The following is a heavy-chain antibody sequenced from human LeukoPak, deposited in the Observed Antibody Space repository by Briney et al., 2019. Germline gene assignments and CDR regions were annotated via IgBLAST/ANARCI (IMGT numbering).Heavy chain of an antibody. CDR1: GAPISSNNW. CDR3: AGAEPRGIIWHPY. CDR2: IYHSGST. V-gene: IGHV4-4*02. Sequence: PSGTLSLTCAVSGAPISSNNWWWSWVRQPPGKGLEWIGEIYHSGSTNYNPSLKSRVTMSVDKSKNQFSLELSSVTAADTAVYYCAGAEPRGIIWHPYWGQGTLVTVSS. J-gene: IGHJ4*02.